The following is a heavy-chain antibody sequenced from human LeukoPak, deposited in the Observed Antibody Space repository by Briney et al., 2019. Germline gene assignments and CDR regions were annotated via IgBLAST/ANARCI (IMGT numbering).Heavy chain of an antibody. CDR3: ARENWNVAKYVLDI. Sequence: PGRSLRLSCAASRFTFSGYGMHWVRQAPGKGLDWVTAIRYDGSETAYADSAKGRFTISRDNSKNTLYLQMSSLRVEDTAIYYCARENWNVAKYVLDIWGQGTMVSVAS. J-gene: IGHJ3*02. CDR1: RFTFSGYG. CDR2: IRYDGSET. D-gene: IGHD1-1*01. V-gene: IGHV3-33*01.